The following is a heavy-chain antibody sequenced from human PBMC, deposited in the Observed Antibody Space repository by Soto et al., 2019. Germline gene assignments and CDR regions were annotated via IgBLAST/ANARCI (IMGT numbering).Heavy chain of an antibody. V-gene: IGHV6-1*01. CDR3: ARDPSTPITGTTDAFDI. D-gene: IGHD1-20*01. Sequence: SPTLSLTCAISGDSVSSNSAAWNWIRQSPSRGLEWLGRTYYRSKWYNDYAVSVKSRITINPDTSKNQFSLQLNSVTPEDTAVYYCARDPSTPITGTTDAFDIWGQGTMVTVSS. J-gene: IGHJ3*02. CDR2: TYYRSKWYN. CDR1: GDSVSSNSAA.